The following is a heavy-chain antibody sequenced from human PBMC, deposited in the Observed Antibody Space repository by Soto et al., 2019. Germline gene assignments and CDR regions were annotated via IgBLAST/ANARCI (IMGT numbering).Heavy chain of an antibody. CDR3: ARAQGCSGGWGSYYYYGIDV. J-gene: IGHJ6*02. CDR2: ISCDGSEK. V-gene: IGHV3-30-3*01. Sequence: VQLVESGGGLVKPGGSLRLSCSASGFTFSSYTLHWVRQAPGKGLEWVAVISCDGSEKAYADSVKGRLTISRDNAKNSLYLQMNSMRAEDTALYYCARAQGCSGGWGSYYYYGIDVWGQGTTVTVSS. D-gene: IGHD2-15*01. CDR1: GFTFSSYT.